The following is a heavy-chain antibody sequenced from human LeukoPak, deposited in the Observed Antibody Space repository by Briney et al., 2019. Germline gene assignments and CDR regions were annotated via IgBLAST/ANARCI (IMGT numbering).Heavy chain of an antibody. CDR3: ANSRWNYGYYYYYMDV. CDR2: INTDGSST. CDR1: GFTFSSYW. V-gene: IGHV3-74*01. D-gene: IGHD1-7*01. Sequence: GGSLRLSCAAYGFTFSSYWMHWVRQAPGKGLVWVSRINTDGSSTSYADSVKGRFTISRDNSKNTLYLQMNSLRAEDTAVYYCANSRWNYGYYYYYMDVWGKGTTVTVSS. J-gene: IGHJ6*03.